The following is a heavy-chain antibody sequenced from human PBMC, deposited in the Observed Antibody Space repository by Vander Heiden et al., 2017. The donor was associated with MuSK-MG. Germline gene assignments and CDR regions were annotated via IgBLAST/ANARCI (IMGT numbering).Heavy chain of an antibody. CDR1: GFAFSSYA. CDR3: AKGPVSQLLKTWFDP. D-gene: IGHD2-2*01. Sequence: EVQLLESGGGLVQPGGSLRLSCAASGFAFSSYAMSWVRQAPGKGLEWVSVISGSGGSTYYADSVKGRFTVSRDSSKNTLYLQMNSLRAEDTAVYYCAKGPVSQLLKTWFDPWGQGTLVTVSS. J-gene: IGHJ5*02. CDR2: ISGSGGST. V-gene: IGHV3-23*01.